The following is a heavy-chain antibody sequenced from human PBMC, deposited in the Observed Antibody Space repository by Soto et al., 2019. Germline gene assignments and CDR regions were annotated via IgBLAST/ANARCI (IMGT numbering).Heavy chain of an antibody. J-gene: IGHJ2*01. D-gene: IGHD4-17*01. V-gene: IGHV3-30-3*01. Sequence: QVQLVESGGGVVQTGMSLRLSCAASGFTLSSYAMHWVRQAPGKGLEWVAVISYDGSNKYYADSVKGRFTISRDNSKTSLYLQMNSLRAEDTAVYYCARHQVGGHDYCDFFSWYFDLWCRGPLVTVSS. CDR1: GFTLSSYA. CDR3: ARHQVGGHDYCDFFSWYFDL. CDR2: ISYDGSNK.